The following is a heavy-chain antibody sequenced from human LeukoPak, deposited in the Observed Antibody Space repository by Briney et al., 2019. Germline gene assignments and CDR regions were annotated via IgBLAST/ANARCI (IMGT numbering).Heavy chain of an antibody. D-gene: IGHD2-15*01. CDR2: IYYSGST. CDR3: ASTSGYCSGGNCYSAFDY. J-gene: IGHJ4*02. V-gene: IGHV4-59*02. CDR1: GGXVSTYY. Sequence: PSETLSLTCTVSGGXVSTYYCNWIRQPPGKGREWLGCIYYSGSTNYNPSLKSRLTISVDTSNNQFSLKLSSVTAADTAVYYCASTSGYCSGGNCYSAFDYWGQGTLVTVSS.